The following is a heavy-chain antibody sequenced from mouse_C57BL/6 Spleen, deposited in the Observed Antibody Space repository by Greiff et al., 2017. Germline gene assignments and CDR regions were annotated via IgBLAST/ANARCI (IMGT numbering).Heavy chain of an antibody. J-gene: IGHJ3*01. CDR1: GYTFTSYW. CDR3: ARPRYNGYYTYFAD. V-gene: IGHV1-69*01. CDR2: IDPSDSYT. D-gene: IGHD2-3*01. Sequence: VQLQQSGAELVMPGASVKLSCKASGYTFTSYWMHWVKQRPGQGLEWIGEIDPSDSYTNYNQKFKGKSTLTVDKSSSTAYMQLSSLTSEDSAVYYCARPRYNGYYTYFADWGQGTLVTVSA.